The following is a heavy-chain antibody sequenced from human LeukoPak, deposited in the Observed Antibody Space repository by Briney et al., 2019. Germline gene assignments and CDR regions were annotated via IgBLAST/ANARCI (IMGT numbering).Heavy chain of an antibody. J-gene: IGHJ4*02. CDR1: GFTFSSCA. V-gene: IGHV3-7*03. D-gene: IGHD5-24*01. CDR2: IKEDGTET. Sequence: PGGSLRLSCAASGFTFSSCAMTWVRQAPGKGLEWVANIKEDGTETYYVDSVKGRFTISRDNAKNSLYLQMNSLRVEDTAVYYCAKEGRSLQTYWGQGTLVTVSS. CDR3: AKEGRSLQTY.